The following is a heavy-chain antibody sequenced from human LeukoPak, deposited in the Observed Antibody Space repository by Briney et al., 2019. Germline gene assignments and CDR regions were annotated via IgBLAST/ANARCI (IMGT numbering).Heavy chain of an antibody. CDR3: ARTTEAHSWRTRYYDYYMDV. V-gene: IGHV4-39*07. Sequence: SETLSLTCTVSGGSISSSSRYWGWIRQSPGKGLEWLGSIYYSGTTYHNPSLKSRVTISVDTSKNQFSLKLSSVTAADTAVYYCARTTEAHSWRTRYYDYYMDVWGKGTTVTVSS. J-gene: IGHJ6*03. CDR1: GGSISSSSRY. D-gene: IGHD6-13*01. CDR2: IYYSGTT.